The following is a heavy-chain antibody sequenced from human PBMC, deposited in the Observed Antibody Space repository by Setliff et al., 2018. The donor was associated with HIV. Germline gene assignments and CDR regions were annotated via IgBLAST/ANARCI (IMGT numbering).Heavy chain of an antibody. Sequence: SQTLSLTCAISGDSVSSNSATWNWIRLSPSRGLEWLGRTYYRSKFYNDYAVSVKSRIIINPDTSKNQFSLQLNSVTPEDTAVYYCARGGKIAAAGGIFDYWGQGTLVTVPQ. CDR1: GDSVSSNSAT. V-gene: IGHV6-1*01. D-gene: IGHD6-13*01. J-gene: IGHJ4*02. CDR3: ARGGKIAAAGGIFDY. CDR2: TYYRSKFYN.